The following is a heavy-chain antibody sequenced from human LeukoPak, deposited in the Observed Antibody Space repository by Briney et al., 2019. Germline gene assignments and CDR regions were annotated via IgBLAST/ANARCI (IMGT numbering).Heavy chain of an antibody. Sequence: PSETLSLTCTVSGGSISSYYWSWIRQPPGKGLEWIGYIYYSGSTNYNPSLTRRVTISVDTSKNPFSLKLSSVPAADTAVYYCARGGYLDWLSVFLPPDYWGQGPLVTVSS. V-gene: IGHV4-59*12. CDR3: ARGGYLDWLSVFLPPDY. D-gene: IGHD3-9*01. CDR2: IYYSGST. CDR1: GGSISSYY. J-gene: IGHJ4*02.